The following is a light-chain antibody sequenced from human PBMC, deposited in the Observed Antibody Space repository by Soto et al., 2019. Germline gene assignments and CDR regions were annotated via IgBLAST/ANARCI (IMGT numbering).Light chain of an antibody. CDR1: SGHSNYA. J-gene: IGLJ2*01. V-gene: IGLV4-69*01. Sequence: VLTQSPSASASLGASVKLTCTLSSGHSNYAIAWHQQQPEKGPRYLMKLNNDGSHSKGDGIPDRFSGSSSEAERYLTISSLQSEDESDYYCQTWDTGISVVFGGGTKLTVL. CDR2: LNNDGSH. CDR3: QTWDTGISVV.